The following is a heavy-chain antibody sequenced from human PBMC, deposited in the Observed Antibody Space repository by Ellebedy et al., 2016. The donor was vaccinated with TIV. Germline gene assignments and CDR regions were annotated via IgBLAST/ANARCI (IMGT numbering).Heavy chain of an antibody. CDR3: VRGGAAPHNRYFDF. V-gene: IGHV3-13*01. CDR1: GFNFNSYA. Sequence: GESLKISCAASGFNFNSYALHWVRQSIGKGLEWVSAFGSGGDSYYPASVKGRFTISRENAKSSVYLQMNSLRVGDTAVYYCVRGGAAPHNRYFDFWGRGTLVTVSS. CDR2: FGSGGDS. D-gene: IGHD1-14*01. J-gene: IGHJ2*01.